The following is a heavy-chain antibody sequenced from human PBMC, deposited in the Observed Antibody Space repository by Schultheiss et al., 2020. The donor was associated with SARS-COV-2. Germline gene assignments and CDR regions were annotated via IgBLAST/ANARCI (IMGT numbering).Heavy chain of an antibody. CDR2: IYPGDSDT. CDR3: ARPYSSSWLDFDY. CDR1: GYSFANYW. J-gene: IGHJ4*02. Sequence: GESLKISCKGSGYSFANYWIAWVRQMPGKGLEWMGIIYPGDSDTRYSPSFQGQVTISADKSISTIYLQWSSLKASDTAMYFCARPYSSSWLDFDYWGQGTLVTVSS. D-gene: IGHD2-2*01. V-gene: IGHV5-51*01.